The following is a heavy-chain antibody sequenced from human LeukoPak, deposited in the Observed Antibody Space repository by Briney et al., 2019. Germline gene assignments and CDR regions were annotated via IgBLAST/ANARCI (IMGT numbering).Heavy chain of an antibody. CDR2: MSGNGGSI. CDR3: AKDYDFWSGYYPD. D-gene: IGHD3-3*01. J-gene: IGHJ4*02. Sequence: GGSLRLSCAASGFTFSGHAMGWVRQAPGKGLEWVSAMSGNGGSIGYADSVKGRFTISRDNSKDTLYLQMNSLRAEDTAVYYCAKDYDFWSGYYPDWGQGTLVTVSS. CDR1: GFTFSGHA. V-gene: IGHV3-23*01.